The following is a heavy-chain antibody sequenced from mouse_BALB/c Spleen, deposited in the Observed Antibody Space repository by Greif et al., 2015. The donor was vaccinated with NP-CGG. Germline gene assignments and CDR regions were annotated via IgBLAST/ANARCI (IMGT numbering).Heavy chain of an antibody. V-gene: IGHV1S81*02. D-gene: IGHD1-1*01. CDR1: GYTFTSYW. J-gene: IGHJ2*01. CDR3: ARPEYYGSSYDY. Sequence: VQLQQSGAELVKPGASVKLSCKASGYTFTSYWMHWVKQRPGQGLEWIGEINPSNGRTNYNEKFKSKATLTVDKSSSTAYMQLSSLTSEDSAVYYCARPEYYGSSYDYWGQGTTLTVSS. CDR2: INPSNGRT.